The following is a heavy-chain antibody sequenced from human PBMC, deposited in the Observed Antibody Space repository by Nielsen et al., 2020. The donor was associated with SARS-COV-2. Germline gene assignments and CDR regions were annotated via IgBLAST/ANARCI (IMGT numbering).Heavy chain of an antibody. J-gene: IGHJ4*02. Sequence: GGSLRFSCAASGFTFSDYYMSWIRQAPGKGLEWVSYISSSSSYTNYADSVKGRFTISRDNAKNSLYLQMSSLRAEDTAVYYCARDVDYYDSSGYWDYWGQGTLVTVSS. CDR1: GFTFSDYY. V-gene: IGHV3-11*05. D-gene: IGHD3-22*01. CDR3: ARDVDYYDSSGYWDY. CDR2: ISSSSSYT.